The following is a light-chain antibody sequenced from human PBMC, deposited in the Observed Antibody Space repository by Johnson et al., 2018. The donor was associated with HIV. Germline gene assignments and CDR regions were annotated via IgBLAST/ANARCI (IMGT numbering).Light chain of an antibody. V-gene: IGLV1-51*02. Sequence: QSVLTQPPSVSAAPGQKVTISCSGSSSNFGNNYVSWYLQLPGTAPKLLIYENNKRPSGIPDRFSGSKSGTSATLAITGLHIGDEADYYFAAWDSRLWSHYVCRAGTKNTV. J-gene: IGLJ1*01. CDR2: ENN. CDR3: AAWDSRLWSHYV. CDR1: SSNFGNNY.